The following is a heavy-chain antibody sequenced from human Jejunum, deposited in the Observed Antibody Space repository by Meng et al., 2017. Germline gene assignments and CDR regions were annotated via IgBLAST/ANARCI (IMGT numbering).Heavy chain of an antibody. D-gene: IGHD2-21*02. CDR3: RLAYCVSDCGDY. Sequence: QVQVQQWGAGLLKPSETLSLTCAFQGGSFSTYDWSWIRQPPGKGLEWLGQIHHSGSINDNPSLKGRVTMSVDTSRSQISLKLNSVTAADTAVYYCRLAYCVSDCGDYWGQGALVTVYS. J-gene: IGHJ4*02. CDR2: IHHSGSI. V-gene: IGHV4-34*01. CDR1: GGSFSTYD.